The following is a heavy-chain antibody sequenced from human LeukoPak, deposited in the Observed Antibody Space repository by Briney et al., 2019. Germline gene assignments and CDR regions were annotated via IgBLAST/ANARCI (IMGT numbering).Heavy chain of an antibody. CDR3: ARDCYTFDVALGVYYYYMDV. Sequence: PGGSLRLSCAASGFTFSSHWMSWVRQAPGKGLEWVANIKQDGSEKYYVDSVKGRFTISRDNAKNSLYLQMNSLRAEDTAVYYCARDCYTFDVALGVYYYYMDVWGKGXTVTXSS. J-gene: IGHJ6*03. CDR2: IKQDGSEK. V-gene: IGHV3-7*01. D-gene: IGHD2-2*02. CDR1: GFTFSSHW.